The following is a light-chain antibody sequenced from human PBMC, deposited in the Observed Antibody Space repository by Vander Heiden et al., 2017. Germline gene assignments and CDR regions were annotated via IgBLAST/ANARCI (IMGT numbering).Light chain of an antibody. J-gene: IGKJ1*01. Sequence: DIQMTQSPSTLSASVGDRVTITCRASQSLSTWLAWYQQKPGKAPKLLIYKASSLESGVPSRFSGSGSGTEFTLTISSLQPDDFATYYCQQDSSSPWTFGQGTKVEIK. CDR2: KAS. CDR1: QSLSTW. V-gene: IGKV1-5*03. CDR3: QQDSSSPWT.